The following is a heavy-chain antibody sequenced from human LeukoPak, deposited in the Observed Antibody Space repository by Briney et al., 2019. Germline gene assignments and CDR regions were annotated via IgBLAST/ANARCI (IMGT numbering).Heavy chain of an antibody. Sequence: GGSLRLSCAASVFTFSSYAMHWVRQAPGEGLEWGAVISYDGGNKYYADSVKGRFTISRDNSKNTLYLQKYSVRAEDTAVYYCARDRSYVLPYYDDWGQRTPVTASS. J-gene: IGHJ4*02. CDR1: VFTFSSYA. CDR2: ISYDGGNK. V-gene: IGHV3-30-3*01. CDR3: ARDRSYVLPYYDD. D-gene: IGHD3-10*01.